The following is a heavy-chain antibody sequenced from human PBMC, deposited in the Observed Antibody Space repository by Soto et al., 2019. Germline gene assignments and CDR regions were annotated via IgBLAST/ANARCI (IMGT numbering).Heavy chain of an antibody. CDR3: ARGTTGTTRGYFDY. Sequence: QVQLVESGGGVVQPGRSLRLSCAASGFTFSNYGMHWVRQAPGKWLEWVAVIWYDGSNADYADSVKGRFTISRDNSKNTLYVQLSGLAAEDTAVYYCARGTTGTTRGYFDYWGQGILVTVSS. CDR1: GFTFSNYG. D-gene: IGHD1-1*01. J-gene: IGHJ4*02. CDR2: IWYDGSNA. V-gene: IGHV3-33*01.